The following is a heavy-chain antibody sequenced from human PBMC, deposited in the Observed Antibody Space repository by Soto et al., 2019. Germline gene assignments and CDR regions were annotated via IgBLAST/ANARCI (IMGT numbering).Heavy chain of an antibody. CDR2: LKDRSQNYAT. J-gene: IGHJ5*01. D-gene: IGHD5-12*01. CDR1: GFSVSGWY. V-gene: IGHV3-72*01. CDR3: ARQGDARWLDS. Sequence: EVQLVESGGGLVQPGGSARLSCAASGFSVSGWYMDWVRQAPGKGLEWVARLKDRSQNYATEYAASVKGRFTVSRHASKNSMYLHMNSLNIEDTAVYYCARQGDARWLDSWGQGTLVTVS.